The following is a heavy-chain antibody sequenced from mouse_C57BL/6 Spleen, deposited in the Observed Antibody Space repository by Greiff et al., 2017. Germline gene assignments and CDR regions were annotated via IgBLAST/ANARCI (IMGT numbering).Heavy chain of an antibody. CDR2: IYPGDGDT. CDR1: GYAFSSSW. D-gene: IGHD3-2*02. V-gene: IGHV1-82*01. J-gene: IGHJ2*01. CDR3: AISTAHATGYFDY. Sequence: VKLQESGPELVKPGASVKISCKASGYAFSSSWMNWVKQRPGKGLEWMGRIYPGDGDTNYNGKFKGKATLTADKSSSTAYMQLSSLTSEDSAVYFGAISTAHATGYFDYWGQGTTVTVSS.